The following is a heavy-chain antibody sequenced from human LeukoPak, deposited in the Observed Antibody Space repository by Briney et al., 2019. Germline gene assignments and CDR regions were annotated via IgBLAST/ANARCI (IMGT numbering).Heavy chain of an antibody. J-gene: IGHJ5*02. D-gene: IGHD3-10*01. Sequence: GGTLRLSCAASGFTFSSYWMSWVRKAPRKGQERVANIKQDGSEKYYVNSVKGRFTISRDNAKNSLYLQMNSLRAEDTAVYYCARDRPLLLWFGEDTQTPNWFDPWGQGTLVTVSS. CDR2: IKQDGSEK. V-gene: IGHV3-7*01. CDR3: ARDRPLLLWFGEDTQTPNWFDP. CDR1: GFTFSSYW.